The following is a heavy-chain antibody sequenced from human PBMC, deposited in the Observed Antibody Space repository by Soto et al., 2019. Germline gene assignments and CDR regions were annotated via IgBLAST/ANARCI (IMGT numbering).Heavy chain of an antibody. D-gene: IGHD3-3*01. CDR1: GGSISSSSYY. V-gene: IGHV4-39*01. J-gene: IGHJ4*02. Sequence: SETLSLTCTVSGGSISSSSYYWGWIRQPPGKGLEWIGSIYYSGSTYYNPSLKSRVTISVDTSKNQFSLKLSSVTAADTAVYYCARQSRWSGYYFDYWGQGTLVTVSS. CDR2: IYYSGST. CDR3: ARQSRWSGYYFDY.